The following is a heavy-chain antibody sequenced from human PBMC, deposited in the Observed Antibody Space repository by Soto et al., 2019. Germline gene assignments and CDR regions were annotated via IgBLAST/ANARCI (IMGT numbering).Heavy chain of an antibody. Sequence: SETLSLTCTVSGGSISSYYGSWIRQHPGKELEYIGYISYSGSTNCNPSLKSRVAISVDTSKNQFSLKLSSVTAADTAVYYCARGYCSGGNCYRFNFDNWGQGTLVTVSS. CDR2: ISYSGST. J-gene: IGHJ4*02. D-gene: IGHD2-15*01. CDR1: GGSISSYY. CDR3: ARGYCSGGNCYRFNFDN. V-gene: IGHV4-59*01.